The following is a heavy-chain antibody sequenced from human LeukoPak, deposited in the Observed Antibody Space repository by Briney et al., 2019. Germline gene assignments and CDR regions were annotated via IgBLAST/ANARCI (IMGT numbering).Heavy chain of an antibody. V-gene: IGHV4-59*01. CDR3: ARVEYYYDSSGYYSPHFDY. J-gene: IGHJ4*02. Sequence: PSETLSLTCTVSGGSISSYYWSWIRQPPGKGLEWIGYIYYSGSTNYNPSLKSRVTISVDTSKNQFSLKLSSVTAADTAVYYCARVEYYYDSSGYYSPHFDYWGQGTLVTVSS. CDR2: IYYSGST. D-gene: IGHD3-22*01. CDR1: GGSISSYY.